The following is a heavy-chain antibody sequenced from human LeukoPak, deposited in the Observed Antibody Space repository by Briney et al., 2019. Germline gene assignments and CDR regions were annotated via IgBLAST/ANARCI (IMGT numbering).Heavy chain of an antibody. Sequence: SETLSLTCTVSGGSISSYYWSWIRQPPGKGLEWIGYIYYSGSTNYNPSLKSRVTISVDTSKNQFPLKLSSVTAADTAVYYCASGLYYYGSGSYYKSYYFDYWGQGTLVTVSS. V-gene: IGHV4-59*01. CDR2: IYYSGST. J-gene: IGHJ4*02. D-gene: IGHD3-10*01. CDR1: GGSISSYY. CDR3: ASGLYYYGSGSYYKSYYFDY.